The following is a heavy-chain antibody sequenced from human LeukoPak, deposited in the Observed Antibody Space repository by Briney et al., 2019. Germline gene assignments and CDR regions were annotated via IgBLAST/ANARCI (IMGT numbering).Heavy chain of an antibody. D-gene: IGHD2-21*01. CDR2: ISSSSSYI. J-gene: IGHJ4*02. CDR1: GFTFSSYS. V-gene: IGHV3-21*01. CDR3: ARDCETRCGCHPPQY. Sequence: GGSLRLSCAASGFTFSSYSMNWVRQAPGKGLEWVSSISSSSSYIYYADSVKGRFTISRDNAKNSLYLQMNSLRDEDTAVYYCARDCETRCGCHPPQYWGQGTVVTVSS.